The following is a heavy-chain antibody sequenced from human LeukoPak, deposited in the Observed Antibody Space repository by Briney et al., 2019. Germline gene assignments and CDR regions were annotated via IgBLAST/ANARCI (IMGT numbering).Heavy chain of an antibody. J-gene: IGHJ6*02. V-gene: IGHV4-59*12. Sequence: SETLSLTCTVSGGSISSYYWSWVRQPPGKGLEWVGSIYHSGSTYYNPSLKNRLTISVDSSKNQRSLKISTVTAANTAVYYCARANGSGSYYYSYCMDVWGQGTTVTVSS. D-gene: IGHD3-10*01. CDR2: IYHSGST. CDR3: ARANGSGSYYYSYCMDV. CDR1: GGSISSYY.